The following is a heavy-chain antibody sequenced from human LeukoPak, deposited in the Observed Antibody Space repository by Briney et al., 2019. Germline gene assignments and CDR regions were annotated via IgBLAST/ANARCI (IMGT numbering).Heavy chain of an antibody. D-gene: IGHD3-10*01. V-gene: IGHV3-30*18. CDR3: AKDIKLLNSGTSPDY. J-gene: IGHJ4*02. CDR1: GFTFSNYG. Sequence: PGGSLRLSCAASGFTFSNYGMHWVRQAPGKGLAWMAVISYDGSNEYYADSVKGRFTISRDNSKNTLYLQMNSLRVEDTAVYYCAKDIKLLNSGTSPDYWGQGTLVTVSS. CDR2: ISYDGSNE.